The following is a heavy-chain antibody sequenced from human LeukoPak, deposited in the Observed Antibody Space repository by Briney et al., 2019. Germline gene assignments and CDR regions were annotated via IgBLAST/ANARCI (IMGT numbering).Heavy chain of an antibody. Sequence: PSQTLSLTCPVSGGSIRSDYYWTWIRQTPGKGLEWIGYSYYSGRSYYNLSLKSRVTISVDPSKNQFSLKLGSVTAADTVLYYCVRGGIRYCGTGGCFGDFDPWGPGTLVTVSS. D-gene: IGHD2-21*01. CDR3: VRGGIRYCGTGGCFGDFDP. V-gene: IGHV4-30-4*01. CDR2: SYYSGRS. CDR1: GGSIRSDYY. J-gene: IGHJ5*02.